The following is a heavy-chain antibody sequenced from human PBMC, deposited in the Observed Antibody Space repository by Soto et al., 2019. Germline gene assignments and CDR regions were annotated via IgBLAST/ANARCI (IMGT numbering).Heavy chain of an antibody. CDR3: AKGGYYYYYMDV. CDR2: ISGSGGST. V-gene: IGHV3-23*01. Sequence: GGSLRLSCAASGFTFSSYAMSWVRQAPGKGLEWVSAISGSGGSTYYADSMKGRFTISRDNSKNTLYLQMNSLRAEDTAVYYCAKGGYYYYYMDVWGKGTTVTVSS. CDR1: GFTFSSYA. J-gene: IGHJ6*03.